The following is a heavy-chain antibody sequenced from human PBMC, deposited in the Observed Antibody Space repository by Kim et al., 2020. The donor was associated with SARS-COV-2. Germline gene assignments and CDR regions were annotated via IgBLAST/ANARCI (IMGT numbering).Heavy chain of an antibody. CDR2: ISSDGGST. CDR1: GFTFSNYA. V-gene: IGHV3-64*05. J-gene: IGHJ3*01. D-gene: IGHD3-10*01. CDR3: VTRNYYNSGSYYEGAPF. Sequence: GRSLRLSCSASGFTFSNYAMHWVRQAPGKGLEYVSAISSDGGSTYYADSVKGRFTISRDNSKNMLYVQMSSLRVEDTAIYYCVTRNYYNSGSYYEGAPF.